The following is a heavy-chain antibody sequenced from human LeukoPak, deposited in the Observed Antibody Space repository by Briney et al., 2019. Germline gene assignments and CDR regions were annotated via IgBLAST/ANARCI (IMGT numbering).Heavy chain of an antibody. J-gene: IGHJ4*02. CDR3: ARGPDWPIDS. CDR2: IYTSGST. Sequence: SETLSLTCTVFGVSISSFYWSWIRQPAGKGLQWIGRIYTSGSTNYSPSLRSRVTMSVDTSKNQFSLKLNSVTAADTAVYFCARGPDWPIDSWSQGTLVTVSS. CDR1: GVSISSFY. V-gene: IGHV4-4*07. D-gene: IGHD3-9*01.